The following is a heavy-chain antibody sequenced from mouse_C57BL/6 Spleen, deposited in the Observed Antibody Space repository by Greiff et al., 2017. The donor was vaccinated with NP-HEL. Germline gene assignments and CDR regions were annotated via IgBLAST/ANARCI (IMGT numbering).Heavy chain of an antibody. Sequence: VQLQQPGAELVMPGASVKLSCKASGYTFTSYWMHWVKQRPGQGLEWIGMIHPYSGSTNYNEKFKSKATLTVDKSSSTAYMQLSSLTSDDSAVYYCGRRDGNYDYAMDYWGQGTSVTVSS. V-gene: IGHV1-64*01. D-gene: IGHD2-1*01. CDR2: IHPYSGST. CDR1: GYTFTSYW. J-gene: IGHJ4*01. CDR3: GRRDGNYDYAMDY.